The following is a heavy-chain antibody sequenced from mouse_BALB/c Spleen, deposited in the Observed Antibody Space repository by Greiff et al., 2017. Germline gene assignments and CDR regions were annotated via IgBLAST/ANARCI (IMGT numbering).Heavy chain of an antibody. CDR2: IYPGDGDT. CDR3: ALMITTGYAMDY. D-gene: IGHD2-4*01. CDR1: GYAFSSYW. J-gene: IGHJ4*01. Sequence: QVQLKQSGAELVRPGSSVKISCKASGYAFSSYWMNWVKQRPGQGLEWIGQIYPGDGDTNYNGKFKGKATLTADKSSSTAYMQLSSLTSEDSAVYFCALMITTGYAMDYWGQGTSVTVSS. V-gene: IGHV1-80*01.